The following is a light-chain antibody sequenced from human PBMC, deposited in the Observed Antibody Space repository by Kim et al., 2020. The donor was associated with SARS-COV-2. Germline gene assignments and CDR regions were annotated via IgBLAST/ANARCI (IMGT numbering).Light chain of an antibody. J-gene: IGKJ1*01. V-gene: IGKV1-39*01. CDR3: QQSYSTTWT. CDR1: QSISNY. CDR2: YAS. Sequence: ASVGDRVTISCRASQSISNYLNWYQQKPGKAPKLLIYYASSLQSGVPSRFSGSGSGTDFTLTISSLQAEDFATYYCQQSYSTTWTFGQGTKVDIK.